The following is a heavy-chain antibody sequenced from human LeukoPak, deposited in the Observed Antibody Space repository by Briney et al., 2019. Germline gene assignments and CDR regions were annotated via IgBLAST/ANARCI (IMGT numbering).Heavy chain of an antibody. CDR3: ARVPTTKYSGIHPHDY. Sequence: GRSLRLSCAASGFTFSSYAMHWVRQAPGKGLEWVAVISYDGSNKYYADSVKGRFTISRDNSKNTLYLQMNSLRAEDTAVYYCARVPTTKYSGIHPHDYWGQGTLVTVSS. V-gene: IGHV3-30*04. CDR2: ISYDGSNK. CDR1: GFTFSSYA. D-gene: IGHD5-12*01. J-gene: IGHJ4*02.